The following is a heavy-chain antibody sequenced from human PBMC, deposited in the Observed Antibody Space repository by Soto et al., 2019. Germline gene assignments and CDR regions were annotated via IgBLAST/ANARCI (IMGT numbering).Heavy chain of an antibody. V-gene: IGHV3-33*01. J-gene: IGHJ6*02. CDR2: IWYDGSNK. Sequence: GGSLRLSCAASGFTFSSYGMHWVRQAPGKGLEWVAVIWYDGSNKYYADSVKGRFTISRDNSKNTLYLQMNSLRAEDTAVYYCARDGPPLAVGYYYGMDAWGQGTTVTVSS. CDR3: ARDGPPLAVGYYYGMDA. CDR1: GFTFSSYG. D-gene: IGHD6-19*01.